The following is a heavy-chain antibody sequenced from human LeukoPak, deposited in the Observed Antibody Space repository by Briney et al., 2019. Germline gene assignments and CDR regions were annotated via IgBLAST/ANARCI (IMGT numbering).Heavy chain of an antibody. D-gene: IGHD3-22*01. CDR2: IYSSGRT. V-gene: IGHV4-4*07. CDR1: GGSLTSYS. Sequence: SETLSLTRTVSGGSLTSYSWSWIRQPAGKGLDWIGRIYSSGRTNYNPSLKSRVTMSVDTSKNQFSLKLRSVTAADTAVYYCARDLGYDSSGDYYAYFQLWGQGTRLTVSS. CDR3: ARDLGYDSSGDYYAYFQL. J-gene: IGHJ1*01.